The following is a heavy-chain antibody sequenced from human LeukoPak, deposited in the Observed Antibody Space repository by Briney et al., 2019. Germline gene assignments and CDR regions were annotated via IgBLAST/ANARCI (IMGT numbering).Heavy chain of an antibody. V-gene: IGHV1-18*01. J-gene: IGHJ6*02. CDR2: MSAYNGKR. Sequence: ASVKVACKAAGYTFTSYGISWVGQAPGQGREWMEWMSAYNGKRNYAQKVQGRVSMTTDTSTGTAYMELRSLRSDATAVYYCARDTRTYYYDSSGYPKDYYYYGMDVWGQGTTVTVSS. D-gene: IGHD3-22*01. CDR3: ARDTRTYYYDSSGYPKDYYYYGMDV. CDR1: GYTFTSYG.